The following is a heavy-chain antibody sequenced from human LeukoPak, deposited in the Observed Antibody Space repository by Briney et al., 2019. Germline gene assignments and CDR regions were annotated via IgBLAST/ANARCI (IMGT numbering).Heavy chain of an antibody. V-gene: IGHV3-23*01. CDR2: INGNSRVI. J-gene: IGHJ4*02. D-gene: IGHD4-17*01. CDR3: AKDVYGDYGGLDY. CDR1: GFTFSSYS. Sequence: PGGSLRLSCAASGFTFSSYSMSWVRQAPGRGLEWISYINGNSRVIYYADSVKGRFAISRDNSKNTLYLQMNSLRAEDTAVYYCAKDVYGDYGGLDYWGQGTLVTVSS.